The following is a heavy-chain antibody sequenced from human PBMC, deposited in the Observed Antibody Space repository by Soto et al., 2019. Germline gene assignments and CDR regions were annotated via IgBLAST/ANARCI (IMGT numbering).Heavy chain of an antibody. V-gene: IGHV4-31*03. D-gene: IGHD1-1*01. Sequence: QVQLQESGPGLVKPSQTLSLTCTVSGDSISGGGYYWSWIRRHPGKGLEWIGYIYHSGSTYYKSSLKSRLTISVDTSKNQFSLKLRSVTAADTAVYYCARRANEDAFDTWGQGTMVTVSS. CDR1: GDSISGGGYY. CDR2: IYHSGST. CDR3: ARRANEDAFDT. J-gene: IGHJ3*02.